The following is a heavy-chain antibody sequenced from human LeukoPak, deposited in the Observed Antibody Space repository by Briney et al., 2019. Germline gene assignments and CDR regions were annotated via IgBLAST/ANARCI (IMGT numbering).Heavy chain of an antibody. J-gene: IGHJ4*02. CDR2: ISAYNGNT. D-gene: IGHD1-7*01. Sequence: GASVKVSCKASGYTFTSYGISWVRQAPGQRLEGMGWISAYNGNTNYAQKLQGRVTMTTDTSTSTAYMELRSLRSDDTAVYYCARDLRPRTSDYGGQGTLVTVSS. CDR1: GYTFTSYG. CDR3: ARDLRPRTSDY. V-gene: IGHV1-18*01.